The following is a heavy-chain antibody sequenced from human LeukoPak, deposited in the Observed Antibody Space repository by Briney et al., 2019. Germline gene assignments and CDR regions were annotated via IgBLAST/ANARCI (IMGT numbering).Heavy chain of an antibody. CDR2: ISTSSSYI. CDR1: GFTFNRYN. CDR3: ARGLYSSSWYYN. Sequence: PGGSLRLSCAASGFTFNRYNMNWVRRAPGKGLEWVSSISTSSSYIYYADSVKGRFTISRDNSKNTLYLQMNSLRAEDTAVYFCARGLYSSSWYYNWGQGTLVTVSS. V-gene: IGHV3-21*01. J-gene: IGHJ4*02. D-gene: IGHD6-13*01.